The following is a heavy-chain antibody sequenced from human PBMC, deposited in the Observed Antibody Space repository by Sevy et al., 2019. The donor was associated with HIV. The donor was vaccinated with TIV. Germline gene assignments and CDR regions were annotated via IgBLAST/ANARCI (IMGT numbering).Heavy chain of an antibody. CDR3: ARGLKVAATLYFYYSMDV. CDR2: IKRDGSEK. D-gene: IGHD2-15*01. CDR1: GFTFNTYW. J-gene: IGHJ6*02. V-gene: IGHV3-7*01. Sequence: GGSLRLSCAASGFTFNTYWMSWVRQSLGKGLEWVANIKRDGSEKYYVDSVEGRFTISRDNAKNSLYLQMNSLRAEDTAVYYCARGLKVAATLYFYYSMDVWGQGTMVTVSS.